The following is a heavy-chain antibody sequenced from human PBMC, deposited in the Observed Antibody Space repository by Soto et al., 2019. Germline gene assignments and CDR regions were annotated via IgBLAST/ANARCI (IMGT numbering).Heavy chain of an antibody. CDR3: AKVGYSSSSFGMDV. Sequence: EVQLLESGGGLVQPGGSLRLSCAASGCTFSSYAMSWVRQAPGKGLEWVSAISGSGGSTYYADSVKGRFTISRDNSKNRLYLQMNSLRAEDTAVYYCAKVGYSSSSFGMDVWGQGTTVTVSS. V-gene: IGHV3-23*01. J-gene: IGHJ6*02. CDR1: GCTFSSYA. D-gene: IGHD6-13*01. CDR2: ISGSGGST.